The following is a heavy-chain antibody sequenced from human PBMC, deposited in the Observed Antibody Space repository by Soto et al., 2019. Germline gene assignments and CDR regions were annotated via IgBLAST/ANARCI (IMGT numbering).Heavy chain of an antibody. Sequence: GGSLRLSCAASGFTFSSYWMSWVRQAPGKGLEWVANIKQDGSEKSYVDSVKGRFSISRDNAKNSLYLQMNSLSAEDTAVYSCASDPGPYDSSGYPNADWGQGPLATVSS. V-gene: IGHV3-7*01. CDR2: IKQDGSEK. J-gene: IGHJ4*02. CDR1: GFTFSSYW. D-gene: IGHD3-22*01. CDR3: ASDPGPYDSSGYPNAD.